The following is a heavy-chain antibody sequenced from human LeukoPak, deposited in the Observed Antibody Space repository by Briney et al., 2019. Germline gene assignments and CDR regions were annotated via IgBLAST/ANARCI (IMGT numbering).Heavy chain of an antibody. J-gene: IGHJ5*02. CDR3: ARDAVSLWFGEFDP. V-gene: IGHV1-2*02. D-gene: IGHD3-10*01. CDR2: INPNSGGT. CDR1: GYTFTGYY. Sequence: EASVKVSCKASGYTFTGYYMHWVRQAPGQGLEWMGWINPNSGGTNYAQKFQGRVTMTRDTSISTAYMELSRLRSDDTAVYYCARDAVSLWFGEFDPWGQGTLVTVSS.